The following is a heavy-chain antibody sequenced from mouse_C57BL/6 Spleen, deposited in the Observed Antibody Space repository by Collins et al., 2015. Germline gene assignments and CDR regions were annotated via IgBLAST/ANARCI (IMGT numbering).Heavy chain of an antibody. J-gene: IGHJ3*01. V-gene: IGHV1-80*01. CDR2: IFPGDGDT. CDR3: SRGAY. Sequence: QVQLQQSGAELVKPGASVKISCKASGYAFGSYWMNWVKQRPGKGLGWIGQIFPGDGDTNYNGNFKGKATLTADKSSTTASMQLSSLTSEDSAVYFCSRGAYWGQGTLVTVSA. CDR1: GYAFGSYW.